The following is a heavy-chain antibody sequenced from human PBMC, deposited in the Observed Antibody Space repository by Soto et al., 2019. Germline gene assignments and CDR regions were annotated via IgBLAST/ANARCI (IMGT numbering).Heavy chain of an antibody. V-gene: IGHV1-69*12. CDR1: GGTFSSYA. CDR3: ALEHDYGDYLPFDY. D-gene: IGHD4-17*01. J-gene: IGHJ4*02. CDR2: IIPIFGTA. Sequence: QVQLVQSGAEVKKPGSSVKVSCKASGGTFSSYAISWVRQAPGQGLEWMGGIIPIFGTANYAQKIQGRVTIAADESTSTAYMELSSLRSEDTAVYYCALEHDYGDYLPFDYWGQGTLVTVSS.